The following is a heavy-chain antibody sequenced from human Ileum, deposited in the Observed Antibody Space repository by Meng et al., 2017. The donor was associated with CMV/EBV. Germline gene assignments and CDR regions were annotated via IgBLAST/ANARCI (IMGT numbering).Heavy chain of an antibody. J-gene: IGHJ5*02. Sequence: QLSLQESGPGLVKPSETLSLTCTVSGGSISSTSYYWGWIRQPPGKGLEWIESMYYSGITDYNPSLKSRVTISVDTSKNQFSLKLSSVTAADTAMYYCARTPRKYYYGSGSYPWGQGTLVTVSS. CDR1: GGSISSTSYY. V-gene: IGHV4-39*07. CDR2: MYYSGIT. CDR3: ARTPRKYYYGSGSYP. D-gene: IGHD3-10*01.